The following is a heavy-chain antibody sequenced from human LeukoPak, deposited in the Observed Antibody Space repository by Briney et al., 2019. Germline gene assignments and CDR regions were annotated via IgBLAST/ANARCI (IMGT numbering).Heavy chain of an antibody. CDR1: GYTFTSYG. J-gene: IGHJ4*02. Sequence: ASVKVSCKASGYTFTSYGISWVRQAPGQGLEWMGWISAYNDNTNYAQKLQGRVTMTTDTSTSTAYMELRSLRSDDTAVYCCARAPITMVRGVILDFDYWGQGTLVTVSS. D-gene: IGHD3-10*01. V-gene: IGHV1-18*04. CDR2: ISAYNDNT. CDR3: ARAPITMVRGVILDFDY.